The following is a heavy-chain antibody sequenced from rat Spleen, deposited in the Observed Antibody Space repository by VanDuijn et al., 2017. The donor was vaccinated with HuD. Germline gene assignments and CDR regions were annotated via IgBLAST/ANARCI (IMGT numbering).Heavy chain of an antibody. CDR3: TSYSDYATSPFAY. CDR1: GLXXSNYX. Sequence: EVQLVESGGGLVQPGXXMKLSXXXSGLXXSNYXXAXXXQAPTEGLGWVASISYDGTATYYRDPVKGRFTLSRDNAKSTLYLQMGSLRSEDTATYFCTSYSDYATSPFAYWGRGTLVTVSS. V-gene: IGHV5-7*01. CDR2: ISYDGTAT. J-gene: IGHJ3*01. D-gene: IGHD1-6*01.